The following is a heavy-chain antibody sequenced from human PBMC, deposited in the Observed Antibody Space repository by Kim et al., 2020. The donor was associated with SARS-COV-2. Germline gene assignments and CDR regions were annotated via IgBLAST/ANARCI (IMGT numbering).Heavy chain of an antibody. V-gene: IGHV4-34*01. CDR3: ARVWAQYYFDY. Sequence: SETLSLTCAVYGGSFSGYYWSWIRQPPGKGLEWIGEINHSGSTNYNPSLKSRVTISVDTSKNQFSLKLSSVTAADTAVYYCARVWAQYYFDYWGQGTLVT. J-gene: IGHJ4*02. D-gene: IGHD3-16*01. CDR1: GGSFSGYY. CDR2: INHSGST.